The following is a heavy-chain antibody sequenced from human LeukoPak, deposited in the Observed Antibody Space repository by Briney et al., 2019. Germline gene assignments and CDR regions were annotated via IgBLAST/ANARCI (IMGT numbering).Heavy chain of an antibody. CDR1: GFTCSIYS. Sequence: GGSLRLSCAAAGFTCSIYSMNWVRQAPGKGLEWVSFISGSSSSTFYAESVKGRFTVSRDNAKNSLYLQMNSLRDEDTAVYYCARNPGGIGDYWGQGTLVIVSS. CDR3: ARNPGGIGDY. CDR2: ISGSSSST. J-gene: IGHJ4*02. D-gene: IGHD4-23*01. V-gene: IGHV3-48*02.